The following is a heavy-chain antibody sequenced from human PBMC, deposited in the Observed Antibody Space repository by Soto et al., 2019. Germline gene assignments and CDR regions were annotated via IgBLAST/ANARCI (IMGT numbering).Heavy chain of an antibody. CDR1: GFTLSGRS. V-gene: IGHV3-74*01. Sequence: EVQLVESGGGLVQPGGSLRLSCAASGFTLSGRSMHWVRQAPGKGLVWVSGIDNAGTDSTYADSVKGRFTSSRDNAKNMLYLQLNSLRVEDSSVYCCVRGWFGPDVWGKGTTVTVSS. CDR2: IDNAGTDS. J-gene: IGHJ6*04. CDR3: VRGWFGPDV. D-gene: IGHD3-10*01.